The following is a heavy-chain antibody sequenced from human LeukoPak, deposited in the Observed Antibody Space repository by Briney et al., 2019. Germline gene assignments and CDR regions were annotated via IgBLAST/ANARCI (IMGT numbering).Heavy chain of an antibody. CDR1: GYTLTGYY. Sequence: ASVKVSCKASGYTLTGYYIHWVRQAPGQGLEWMGWINPNSGGTNYAQMFQGWVTMTRDTSISTAYMELSRLRSDDTAVYYCARAGGASDSSGWYVFDYWGQGTLVTVSS. CDR2: INPNSGGT. D-gene: IGHD6-19*01. J-gene: IGHJ4*02. V-gene: IGHV1-2*04. CDR3: ARAGGASDSSGWYVFDY.